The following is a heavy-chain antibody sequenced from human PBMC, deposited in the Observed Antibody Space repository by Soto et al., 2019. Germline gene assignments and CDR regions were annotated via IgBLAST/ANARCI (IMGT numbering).Heavy chain of an antibody. J-gene: IGHJ4*02. CDR3: AREESDRIFGVVMGSYFDY. CDR2: IIPILGIA. V-gene: IGHV1-69*04. D-gene: IGHD3-3*02. Sequence: ASVKVSCKASGGTFSSYTISWVRQAPGQGLEWMGRIIPILGIANYAQKFQGRVTITADKSTSTAYMELSSLRSEDTAVYYCAREESDRIFGVVMGSYFDYWGQGTLVTVSS. CDR1: GGTFSSYT.